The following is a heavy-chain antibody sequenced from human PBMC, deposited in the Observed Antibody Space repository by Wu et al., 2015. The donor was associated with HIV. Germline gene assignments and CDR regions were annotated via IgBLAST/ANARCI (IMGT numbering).Heavy chain of an antibody. CDR3: ARVSPAAEYYFDY. CDR2: INPNSGGT. Sequence: QVQVVQSGAEVKKPGASVKVSCEASGYTFTDSYIHWLRLAPGQGLEWMGWINPNSGGTKYAQRFQGRVTLTRDTSISTANMELNSLRSDDTAVYYCARVSPAAEYYFDYWGQGTLVTVSS. V-gene: IGHV1-2*02. CDR1: GYTFTDSY. D-gene: IGHD2-2*01. J-gene: IGHJ4*02.